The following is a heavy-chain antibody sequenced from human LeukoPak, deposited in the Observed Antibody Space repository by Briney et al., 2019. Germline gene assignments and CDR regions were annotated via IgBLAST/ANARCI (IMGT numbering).Heavy chain of an antibody. D-gene: IGHD3-16*01. V-gene: IGHV1-69*13. J-gene: IGHJ6*03. CDR2: IIPIFGTA. CDR3: ASWTVREPQYGGRHYYYYMDV. CDR1: GGTFSSYA. Sequence: ASVRVSCKASGGTFSSYAISWVRQAPGQGLEWMGGIIPIFGTANYAQKFQGRVTITADESTSTAYMELSSLRSEDTAVYYCASWTVREPQYGGRHYYYYMDVWGKGTTVTVSS.